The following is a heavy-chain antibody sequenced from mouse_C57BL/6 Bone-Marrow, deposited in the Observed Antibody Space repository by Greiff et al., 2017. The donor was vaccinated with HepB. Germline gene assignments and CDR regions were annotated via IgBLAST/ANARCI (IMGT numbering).Heavy chain of an antibody. Sequence: EVHLVESGGGLVKPGGSLKLSCAASGFTFSSYAMSWVRQTPEKRLEWVATISDGGSYTYYPDNVKGRFTISRDNAKNNLYLQMSHLKSEDTAMYYCARDPFDGYSFAYWGQGTLVTVSA. V-gene: IGHV5-4*01. J-gene: IGHJ3*01. D-gene: IGHD2-3*01. CDR3: ARDPFDGYSFAY. CDR1: GFTFSSYA. CDR2: ISDGGSYT.